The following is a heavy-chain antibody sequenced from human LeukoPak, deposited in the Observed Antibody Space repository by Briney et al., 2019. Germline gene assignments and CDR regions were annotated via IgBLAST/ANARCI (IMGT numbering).Heavy chain of an antibody. D-gene: IGHD2-2*01. J-gene: IGHJ4*02. CDR1: GFTFSSYA. V-gene: IGHV3-23*01. CDR2: ITPDSGST. CDR3: AKDIVIIPAAYFDY. Sequence: GGSLRLSCAASGFTFSSYAMNWVRQAPGKGLEWVSSITPDSGSTYYADSVRGRFTISRDNSKNTLYLQMNSLRAEDTAVYYCAKDIVIIPAAYFDYWGQGTLVTVSS.